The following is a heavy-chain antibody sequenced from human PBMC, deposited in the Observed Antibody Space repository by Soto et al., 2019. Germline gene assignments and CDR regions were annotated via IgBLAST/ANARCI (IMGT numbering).Heavy chain of an antibody. J-gene: IGHJ5*02. V-gene: IGHV3-21*01. CDR1: GFTFRSCT. Sequence: GVSLRLSCAASGFTFRSCTMNWGRQAPGKGLEWVSTISSKSAYIYYTDALRGRFTISRDNAKNSLHLQMNSLRAEDTAVYYCTRDASRDSSARGWFDPWGTGTLVTVSS. D-gene: IGHD6-13*01. CDR2: ISSKSAYI. CDR3: TRDASRDSSARGWFDP.